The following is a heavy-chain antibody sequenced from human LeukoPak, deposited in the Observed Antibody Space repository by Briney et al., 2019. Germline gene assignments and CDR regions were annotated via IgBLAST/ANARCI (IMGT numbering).Heavy chain of an antibody. CDR1: GFTFSNYW. D-gene: IGHD5-24*01. J-gene: IGHJ5*02. CDR3: ARASDPWLQLT. V-gene: IGHV3-7*05. CDR2: IKQDGSEK. Sequence: GGSLRLSCAASGFTFSNYWMIWVRQAPGKGLEWVCNIKQDGSEKRYADSVRGRFTISRDNAQTSLYLQMNSLRAEDTAVYYCARASDPWLQLTWGQGTLVTVSS.